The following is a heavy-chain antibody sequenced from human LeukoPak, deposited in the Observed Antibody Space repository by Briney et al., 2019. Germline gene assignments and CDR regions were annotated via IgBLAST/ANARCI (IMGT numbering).Heavy chain of an antibody. Sequence: GGSLRLSCAASGFTFSSYAMSWVRQAPGKGLEWVSSMSGSGGSTYYADSVKGRFTISRDDSKNTLYLQMNSLRAEDTAVYYCAKPPVRTTWYFDLWGRGTLVTVSS. V-gene: IGHV3-23*01. CDR2: MSGSGGST. J-gene: IGHJ2*01. CDR3: AKPPVRTTWYFDL. CDR1: GFTFSSYA. D-gene: IGHD1-1*01.